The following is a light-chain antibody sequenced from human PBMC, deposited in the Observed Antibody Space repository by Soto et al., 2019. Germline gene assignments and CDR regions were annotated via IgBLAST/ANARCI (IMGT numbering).Light chain of an antibody. Sequence: EIVLTQSPGTLTLSPGERATLSCRASQSVSSNYLAWYQQKRGQAPRLLIYGASSRATGIPTRFSGSGSGTAFTLTISRLEPEDFAVYYCQQYDTSPRTFGQGTKVEI. CDR1: QSVSSNY. CDR3: QQYDTSPRT. V-gene: IGKV3-20*01. J-gene: IGKJ1*01. CDR2: GAS.